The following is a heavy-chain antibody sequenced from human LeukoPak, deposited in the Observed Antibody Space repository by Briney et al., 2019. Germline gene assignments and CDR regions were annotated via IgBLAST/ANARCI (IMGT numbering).Heavy chain of an antibody. J-gene: IGHJ4*02. CDR2: IIPIFGTA. CDR1: GGTFSSYA. D-gene: IGHD5-18*01. V-gene: IGHV1-69*13. Sequence: GASVKVSCKASGGTFSSYAISWVRQAPGQGLEWMGGIIPIFGTANYAQKFQGRVTITADESTSTAYMELSSLRSEDTAVYYCARGYTAMVLGEFGYWGQGTLVTVSS. CDR3: ARGYTAMVLGEFGY.